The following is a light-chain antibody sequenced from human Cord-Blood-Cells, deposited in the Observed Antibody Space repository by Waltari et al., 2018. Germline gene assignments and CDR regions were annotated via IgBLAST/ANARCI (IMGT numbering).Light chain of an antibody. CDR1: QSVSSY. V-gene: IGKV3-11*01. CDR2: DAS. J-gene: IGKJ5*01. CDR3: QQRSNWPIT. Sequence: EIVVTPPPATLSLSPGERATLSCRASQSVSSYLAWYQQKPGQAPRLLIYDASNRATGIPARFSGSGSGTDFTLTISSLEPEDFAVYYCQQRSNWPITFGQGTRLEIK.